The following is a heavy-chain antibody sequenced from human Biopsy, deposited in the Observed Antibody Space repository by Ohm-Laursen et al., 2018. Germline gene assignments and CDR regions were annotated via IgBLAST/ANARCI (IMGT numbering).Heavy chain of an antibody. CDR1: GGSFTGHY. D-gene: IGHD4-17*01. CDR3: ARGSNEYGCLCFPH. J-gene: IGHJ4*02. Sequence: TLSLTCPVSGGSFTGHYWTWIRQPPGKGLEWIGHISHTGYTSYKSSLKSRVTISLDTSRKHFSLRLTSLAAADTAVYYCARGSNEYGCLCFPHWGQGTLVTVSS. V-gene: IGHV4-59*11. CDR2: ISHTGYT.